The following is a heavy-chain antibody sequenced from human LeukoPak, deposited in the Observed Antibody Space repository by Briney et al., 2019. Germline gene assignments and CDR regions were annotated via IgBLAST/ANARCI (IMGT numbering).Heavy chain of an antibody. CDR3: AKPRINVEATFDY. D-gene: IGHD3-16*01. CDR2: ISGSGGST. CDR1: GFTFSSYG. J-gene: IGHJ4*02. V-gene: IGHV3-23*01. Sequence: PGGSLRLSCAASGFTFSSYGMSWVRQAPGKGLEWVSAISGSGGSTYYADSVKGRFTISRDNSKNTLYLQMNSLRAEDTALYYCAKPRINVEATFDYCGERTLVTVSS.